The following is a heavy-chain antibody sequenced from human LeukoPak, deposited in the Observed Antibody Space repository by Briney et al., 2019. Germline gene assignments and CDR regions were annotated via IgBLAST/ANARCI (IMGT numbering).Heavy chain of an antibody. V-gene: IGHV1-2*02. CDR2: INRNSGGT. CDR1: GYTFTSYA. J-gene: IGHJ6*03. CDR3: ARGGDGYRFPYYYYYMDV. D-gene: IGHD5-24*01. Sequence: ASVKVSCKASGYTFTSYAMHWVRQAPGQRLEWMGWINRNSGGTNYAQTFQGRVTMTRDTSISTAYMELSRLRSDDTAVYYCARGGDGYRFPYYYYYMDVWGKGTTVTVSS.